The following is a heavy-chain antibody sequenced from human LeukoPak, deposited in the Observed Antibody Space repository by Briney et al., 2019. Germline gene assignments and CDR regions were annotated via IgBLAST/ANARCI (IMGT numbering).Heavy chain of an antibody. J-gene: IGHJ3*02. D-gene: IGHD1-26*01. CDR1: GDSISSYY. Sequence: SETLYLTCTVSGDSISSYYWSWIRQPPGKGLEWIGYIYYSGSTNYNPSLKSRVTISVDTSKNQFSLKLSSVTAADTAVYYCASGSGSYYGAFDIWGQGTMVTVSS. V-gene: IGHV4-59*01. CDR3: ASGSGSYYGAFDI. CDR2: IYYSGST.